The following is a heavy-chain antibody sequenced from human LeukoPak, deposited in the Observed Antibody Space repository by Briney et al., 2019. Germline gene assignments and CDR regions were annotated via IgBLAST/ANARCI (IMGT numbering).Heavy chain of an antibody. CDR2: INHSGST. V-gene: IGHV4-34*01. CDR1: GGSFSGYY. J-gene: IGHJ4*02. Sequence: SETLSLTCAVYGGSFSGYYWSWIRQPPGKGLEWIGEINHSGSTNYNPSLKSRVTISVDTSKNQFSLKLSSVTAADTAVYYCARGLGYCSSTSCYIYFDYWGQGTLVTVS. CDR3: ARGLGYCSSTSCYIYFDY. D-gene: IGHD2-2*02.